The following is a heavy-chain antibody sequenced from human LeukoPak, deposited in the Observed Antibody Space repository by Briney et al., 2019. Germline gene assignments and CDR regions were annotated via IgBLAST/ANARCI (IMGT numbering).Heavy chain of an antibody. J-gene: IGHJ4*02. CDR2: IIPIFGTA. Sequence: GASVKVSCKASGGTFSSYAISWVRQAPGQGLEWMGGIIPIFGTANYAQKFQGRVTITADKSTSTAYMELSSLRSEDTAVYYCATVTAPSGITMTWILDYWGQGTLVTVSS. D-gene: IGHD3-22*01. CDR3: ATVTAPSGITMTWILDY. CDR1: GGTFSSYA. V-gene: IGHV1-69*06.